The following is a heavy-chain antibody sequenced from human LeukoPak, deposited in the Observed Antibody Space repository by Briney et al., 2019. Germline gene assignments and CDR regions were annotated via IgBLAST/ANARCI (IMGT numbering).Heavy chain of an antibody. CDR1: GGSFSGYY. V-gene: IGHV4-34*01. D-gene: IGHD3-3*01. J-gene: IGHJ6*02. CDR3: ARYSLVTTIIGVIYYGMDV. CDR2: INHSGST. Sequence: SETLSLTCAVYGGSFSGYYWSWIRQPPGKGLEWIGEINHSGSTNYNPSLKSRVTISVDTSKNQFSLKLSSVTAADTAVYYCARYSLVTTIIGVIYYGMDVWGQGTTVTVSS.